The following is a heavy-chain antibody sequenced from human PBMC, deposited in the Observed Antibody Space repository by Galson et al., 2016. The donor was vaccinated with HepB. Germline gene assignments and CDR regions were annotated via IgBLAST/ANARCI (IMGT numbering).Heavy chain of an antibody. CDR3: ARVRDRYCSDGSCYSDLAYYGLDV. CDR2: ISYTGST. CDR1: GGSISSYY. V-gene: IGHV4-59*01. D-gene: IGHD2-15*01. J-gene: IGHJ6*02. Sequence: ETLSLTCTVSGGSISSYYWSWIRQPPGKGLEWIGYISYTGSTNYNPSLKSRVTISADTSKNQFSLKLSSVTAADTAVYYCARVRDRYCSDGSCYSDLAYYGLDVWGQGTTVIVSS.